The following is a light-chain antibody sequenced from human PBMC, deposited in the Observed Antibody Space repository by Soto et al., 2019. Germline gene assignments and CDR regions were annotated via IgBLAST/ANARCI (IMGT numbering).Light chain of an antibody. CDR1: QTITTE. J-gene: IGKJ1*01. Sequence: EIVLTQSPATLSLSPGERATLSCRASQTITTELAWYQQKPGQPPRLLIYDASNRATGIPARFSGSGSGTDFTLTISRLEPEDFAVYYCQQYAGSPPWTFGQGTKVEIK. CDR3: QQYAGSPPWT. V-gene: IGKV3-20*01. CDR2: DAS.